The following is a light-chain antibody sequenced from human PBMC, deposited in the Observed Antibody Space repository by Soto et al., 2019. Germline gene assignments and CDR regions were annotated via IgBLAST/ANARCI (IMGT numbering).Light chain of an antibody. CDR1: QSVNQK. CDR3: QQFNNWPHT. V-gene: IGKV3-15*01. CDR2: VAS. J-gene: IGKJ2*01. Sequence: EIVLTQSPATLSVSPGERATLSCRASQSVNQKLGWYQQKPGQAPRLLIYVASYRATGIPARFRGSGSGTEYTLTISNLQAEDFAVYYCQQFNNWPHTFGQGTRLEIK.